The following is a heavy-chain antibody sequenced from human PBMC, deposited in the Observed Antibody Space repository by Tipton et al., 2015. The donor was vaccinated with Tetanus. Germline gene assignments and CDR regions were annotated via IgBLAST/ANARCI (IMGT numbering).Heavy chain of an antibody. V-gene: IGHV4-31*03. Sequence: TLSLTCNVSGASMIGGGYFWSWVRQHPGKGLERIGHIFYSGRTEYTPSLRGRVTISVDTSKNQFSLKLTSVAAADTAIYYCARDPSGGVRYFDYWGQGTLVTVSS. CDR1: GASMIGGGYF. CDR2: IFYSGRT. CDR3: ARDPSGGVRYFDY. J-gene: IGHJ4*02. D-gene: IGHD2-8*01.